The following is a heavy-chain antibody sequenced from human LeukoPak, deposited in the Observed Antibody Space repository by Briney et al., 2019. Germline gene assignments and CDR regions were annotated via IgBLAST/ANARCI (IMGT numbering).Heavy chain of an antibody. V-gene: IGHV3-21*01. CDR2: ISSSSYI. D-gene: IGHD2-15*01. J-gene: IGHJ4*02. Sequence: TGGSLRPSCAASGFTFSSYSMNWVRQAPGKGLEWVSSISSSSYIYYADSVKGRFTISRDNAKNSLYLQMNSLRAEDTAVYYCARDLGDCSGGSCYYYFDYWGQGTLVTVSS. CDR3: ARDLGDCSGGSCYYYFDY. CDR1: GFTFSSYS.